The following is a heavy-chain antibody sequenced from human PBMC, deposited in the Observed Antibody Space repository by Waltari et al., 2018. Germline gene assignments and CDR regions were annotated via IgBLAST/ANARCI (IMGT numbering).Heavy chain of an antibody. D-gene: IGHD6-13*01. CDR3: ARDLGEGSSWYGMGPSS. Sequence: EVQLVESGGGLVQPGGSLRLSCAASGFTVSSNYMSWVRQAPGKGLGWVSFILSVGSTYYAASVKGRFTISRDKSKNTLYLQMNSLRAEDTAVYYCARDLGEGSSWYGMGPSSWGQGTLVTVSS. CDR1: GFTVSSNY. V-gene: IGHV3-66*02. J-gene: IGHJ4*02. CDR2: ILSVGST.